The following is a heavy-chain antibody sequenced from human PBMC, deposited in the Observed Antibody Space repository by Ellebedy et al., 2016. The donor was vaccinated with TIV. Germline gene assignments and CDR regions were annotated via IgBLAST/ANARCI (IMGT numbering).Heavy chain of an antibody. J-gene: IGHJ5*02. CDR3: ARQRWFGELS. Sequence: MPSETLSLTCTVSGGSISSYYWSWIRQPPGKGLEWIGYIYYSGSTNYNPSLKSPVTISVDTSKNQFALKLRSVTAADTAVYYCARQRWFGELSWGQGTLVTVSS. V-gene: IGHV4-59*08. CDR1: GGSISSYY. D-gene: IGHD3-10*01. CDR2: IYYSGST.